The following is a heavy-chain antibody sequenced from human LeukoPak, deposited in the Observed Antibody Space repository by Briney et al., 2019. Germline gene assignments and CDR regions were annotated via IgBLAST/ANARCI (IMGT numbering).Heavy chain of an antibody. D-gene: IGHD3-22*01. CDR2: ISYDGSNK. V-gene: IGHV3-30*03. CDR3: ARDFYDSSGYYQVNY. J-gene: IGHJ4*02. Sequence: GGSLRLSCAASGFTFSSYGMHWVRQAPGKGLEWVAVISYDGSNKDFADSLKGRFTISRDNSKSTLYLQMNSLRAEDTAVHYCARDFYDSSGYYQVNYWGQGTLVTVSS. CDR1: GFTFSSYG.